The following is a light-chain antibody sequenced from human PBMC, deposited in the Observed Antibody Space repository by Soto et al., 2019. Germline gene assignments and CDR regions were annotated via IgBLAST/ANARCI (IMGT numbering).Light chain of an antibody. CDR2: GAS. V-gene: IGKV3-15*01. J-gene: IGKJ1*01. CDR3: HQRQSWPRT. CDR1: QSVSSD. Sequence: EIVISQSPATPSFSPVERAALSCRASQSVSSDLAWYHQKPGQAPRLLIYGASTRATGIPARFSASGSGTDFTLTISDVQPEDFALYYCHQRQSWPRTFGQGTKVDIK.